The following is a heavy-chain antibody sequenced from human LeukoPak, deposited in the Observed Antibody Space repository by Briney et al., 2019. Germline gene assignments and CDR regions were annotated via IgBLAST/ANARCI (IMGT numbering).Heavy chain of an antibody. Sequence: SVTLSCKASTGSFRNPAFVWERQAHRHFIEWIGWIIPVFGTPHYSDSFQGRVTFTADDSATTAYLDLTSLRSEDTAVYFCALRGDGRIGMGLLGSFDYWGQGTLVTVSP. D-gene: IGHD3-10*01. CDR2: IIPVFGTP. CDR1: TGSFRNPA. CDR3: ALRGDGRIGMGLLGSFDY. V-gene: IGHV1-69*13. J-gene: IGHJ4*02.